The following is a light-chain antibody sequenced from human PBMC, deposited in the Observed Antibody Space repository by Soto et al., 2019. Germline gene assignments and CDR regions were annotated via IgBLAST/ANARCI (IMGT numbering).Light chain of an antibody. CDR3: CSYAGSYSI. CDR1: SSDVGGYNY. CDR2: DVS. V-gene: IGLV2-11*01. J-gene: IGLJ2*01. Sequence: QSALTQPRSVSGSPGQSVTISCTGSSSDVGGYNYVSWYQHYPGKAPRLMIYDVSKRPSGVPDRFSGSKSGSTASLTISGLQAEDEADYYCCSYAGSYSIFGGGTKLTVL.